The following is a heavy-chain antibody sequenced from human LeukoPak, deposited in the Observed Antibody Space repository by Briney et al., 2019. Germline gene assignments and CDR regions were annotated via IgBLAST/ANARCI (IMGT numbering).Heavy chain of an antibody. Sequence: PSETLSLTCTVSGGSISSSSYYWGWIRQPPGKGLEWIGSIYYSGSTYYNPSLKSRVTISVDTSKNQFSLKLSSVTAADTAVYYCARQSGGSYYPFDYWGQGTLVTVSS. CDR2: IYYSGST. CDR1: GGSISSSSYY. V-gene: IGHV4-39*01. CDR3: ARQSGGSYYPFDY. J-gene: IGHJ4*02. D-gene: IGHD1-26*01.